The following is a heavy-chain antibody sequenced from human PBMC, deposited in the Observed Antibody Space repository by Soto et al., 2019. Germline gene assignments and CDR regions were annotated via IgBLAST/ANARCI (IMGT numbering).Heavy chain of an antibody. CDR1: GGSISSYY. D-gene: IGHD3-10*02. V-gene: IGHV4-4*07. J-gene: IGHJ5*02. Sequence: SETLSLTCTVSGGSISSYYWSWIRQPAGKGLEWIGRIYTSGSTNYNPSLKSRVTMSVDTSKNQFSLKLSSVTAADTAVYYCARDGPVYARNWFDPWGPGTLVTVYS. CDR3: ARDGPVYARNWFDP. CDR2: IYTSGST.